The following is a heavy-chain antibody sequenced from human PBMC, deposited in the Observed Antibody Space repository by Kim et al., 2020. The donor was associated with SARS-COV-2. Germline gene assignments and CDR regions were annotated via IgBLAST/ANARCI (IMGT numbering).Heavy chain of an antibody. Sequence: GGSLRLSCAASRFTFSNYGMSWVRQAPGKGLEWVSGISGSGGTTYYADSVKGRFTISRDNSQNTVSLQMDSLRVEDTAVSYCAKDWRSATTSPNYFDSWG. V-gene: IGHV3-23*01. CDR2: ISGSGGTT. CDR3: AKDWRSATTSPNYFDS. D-gene: IGHD2-2*01. CDR1: RFTFSNYG. J-gene: IGHJ4*01.